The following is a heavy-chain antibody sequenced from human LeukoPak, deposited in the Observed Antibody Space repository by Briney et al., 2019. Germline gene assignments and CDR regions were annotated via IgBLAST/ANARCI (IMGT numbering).Heavy chain of an antibody. Sequence: SETLSLTCSVSGGSLSSYYWSWIRPPAGEGLEWIGCIYTSGNTNYNPSLKSRVTMSVDTSKDHLSLRLSSVAAADTAVYYCARALPGYSYGSYHFDYWGEGTRVTLSS. CDR2: IYTSGNT. V-gene: IGHV4-4*07. J-gene: IGHJ4*02. CDR1: GGSLSSYY. D-gene: IGHD5-18*01. CDR3: ARALPGYSYGSYHFDY.